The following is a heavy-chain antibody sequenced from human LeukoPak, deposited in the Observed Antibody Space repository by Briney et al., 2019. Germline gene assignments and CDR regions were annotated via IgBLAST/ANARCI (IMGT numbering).Heavy chain of an antibody. V-gene: IGHV4-34*01. CDR2: LNQMVSA. CDR3: ARGPFRPRPFGP. J-gene: IGHJ5*02. CDR1: GGSFSGYY. Sequence: KSSETLSLTCAVHGGSFSGYYWSWIRLPPGKWLEWSEELNQMVSANYNPSLKSSLTISVDTSKNQFSLKLSSVTAADTAVYYCARGPFRPRPFGPWGQGTLVTVSS.